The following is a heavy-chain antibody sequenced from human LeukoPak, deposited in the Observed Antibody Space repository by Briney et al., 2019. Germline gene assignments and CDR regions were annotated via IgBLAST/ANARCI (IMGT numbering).Heavy chain of an antibody. Sequence: PGGSLRLSCAASGFTFSSYWMSWVRQAPGKGLEWVANIKQDGSEKYYVDSVKGRFTISRDNAKNSLYLQMNSLKTEDTAVYYCTRSIAAAHNYYMDVWGKGTTVTVSS. J-gene: IGHJ6*03. CDR2: IKQDGSEK. CDR1: GFTFSSYW. D-gene: IGHD6-13*01. V-gene: IGHV3-7*03. CDR3: TRSIAAAHNYYMDV.